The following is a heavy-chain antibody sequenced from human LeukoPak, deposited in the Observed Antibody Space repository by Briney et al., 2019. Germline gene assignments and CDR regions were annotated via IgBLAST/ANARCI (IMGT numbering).Heavy chain of an antibody. CDR3: ARSTPGDYDSSGLDY. CDR2: IYYSGST. V-gene: IGHV4-59*08. Sequence: PSETLSLTCTVSGGSISGYYWSWIRQPPGKGLEWIGYIYYSGSTNYNPSLKSRVTISVDTSKNQFSLKLSSVTAADTAVYYCARSTPGDYDSSGLDYWGQGTLVTVSS. D-gene: IGHD3-22*01. CDR1: GGSISGYY. J-gene: IGHJ4*02.